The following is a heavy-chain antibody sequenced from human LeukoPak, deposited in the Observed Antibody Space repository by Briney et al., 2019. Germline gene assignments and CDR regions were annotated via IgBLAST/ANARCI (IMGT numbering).Heavy chain of an antibody. V-gene: IGHV3-21*01. CDR3: ARDWAYYYYGMDV. Sequence: GRSLRLSCAASGFTFSSYSMNWVRQAPGKGLEWVSSISSSSSYIYYADSVKGRFTISRDNAKNSLYLQMNSLRAEDTAVYYWARDWAYYYYGMDVWGQGTTVTVSS. D-gene: IGHD7-27*01. CDR1: GFTFSSYS. CDR2: ISSSSSYI. J-gene: IGHJ6*02.